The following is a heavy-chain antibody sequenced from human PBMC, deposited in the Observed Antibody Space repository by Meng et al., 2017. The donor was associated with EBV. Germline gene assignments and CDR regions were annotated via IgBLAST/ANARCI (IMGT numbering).Heavy chain of an antibody. D-gene: IGHD3-10*01. CDR2: IYYSGST. CDR3: ARSSPVRFGELSN. CDR1: GGSISSSSYY. J-gene: IGHJ4*02. Sequence: QLQLQESGPXRVKPXXXLSLTCTVSGGSISSSSYYWGWIRQPPGKGLEWIGSIYYSGSTYYNPSLKSRVTISVDTSKNQFSLKLSSVTAADTAVYYCARSSPVRFGELSNWGQGPLVTVSS. V-gene: IGHV4-39*07.